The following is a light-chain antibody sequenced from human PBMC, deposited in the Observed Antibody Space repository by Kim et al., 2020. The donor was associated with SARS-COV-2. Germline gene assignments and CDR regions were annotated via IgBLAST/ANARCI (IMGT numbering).Light chain of an antibody. CDR3: QQYGSSPQT. J-gene: IGKJ1*01. Sequence: PGEKATLSCRASQSLSSSFLAWYQQKPGQAPRLLIYGASSWATGIPDRFSGSGSGTDFTLTISSVEPEDSAVYYCQQYGSSPQTFGQGTKV. V-gene: IGKV3-20*01. CDR2: GAS. CDR1: QSLSSSF.